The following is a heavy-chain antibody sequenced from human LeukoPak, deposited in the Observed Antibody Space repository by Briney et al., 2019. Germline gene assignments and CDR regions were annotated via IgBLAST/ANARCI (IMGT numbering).Heavy chain of an antibody. CDR2: IKQDGSEK. D-gene: IGHD5-18*01. J-gene: IGHJ4*02. V-gene: IGHV3-7*02. CDR1: GFTFSSYW. Sequence: PGGSLRLSCAASGFTFSSYWMSWVRQAPGKGLEWVANIKQDGSEKYYVDSVKGRFTISRDNAKNSLYLQMNSLRAEDTAVYFCARAQGGKIQLWDYYFDYWGQGTLVTVSS. CDR3: ARAQGGKIQLWDYYFDY.